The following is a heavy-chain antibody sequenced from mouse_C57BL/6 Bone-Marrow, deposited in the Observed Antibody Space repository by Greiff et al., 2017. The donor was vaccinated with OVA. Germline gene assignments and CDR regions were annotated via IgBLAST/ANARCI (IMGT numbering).Heavy chain of an antibody. CDR2: INPYNGGT. CDR3: ARRGWLLKYFDV. Sequence: EVQLQQSGPVLVKPGASVKMSCKASGYTFTDYYMNWVKQSHGKSLEWIGVINPYNGGTSYNQKFKGKATLTVDNSSSTAYMELNSLTSEDSAVYYCARRGWLLKYFDVWGTGTTVTVSS. D-gene: IGHD2-3*01. V-gene: IGHV1-19*01. J-gene: IGHJ1*03. CDR1: GYTFTDYY.